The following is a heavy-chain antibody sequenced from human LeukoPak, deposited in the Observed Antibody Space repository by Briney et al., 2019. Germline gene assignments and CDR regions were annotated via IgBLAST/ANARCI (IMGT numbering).Heavy chain of an antibody. CDR3: ASTGTMVRGVISY. D-gene: IGHD3-10*01. Sequence: GGSLRLSCAASGFTLSSYSMNWVRQAPGKGLEWVSYISSSSSTIYYADSVKGRFTISRDNAKNSLYLQMNSLRAEDTAVYYCASTGTMVRGVISYWGQGTLVTVSS. CDR1: GFTLSSYS. CDR2: ISSSSSTI. V-gene: IGHV3-48*01. J-gene: IGHJ4*02.